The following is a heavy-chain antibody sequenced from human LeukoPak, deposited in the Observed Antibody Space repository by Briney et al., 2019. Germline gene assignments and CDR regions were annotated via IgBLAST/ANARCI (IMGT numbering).Heavy chain of an antibody. D-gene: IGHD2/OR15-2a*01. CDR3: ARVPEYPLGAFDI. CDR1: GYTFTVYY. CDR2: INPNSGGT. V-gene: IGHV1-2*02. Sequence: ASVKVSRKASGYTFTVYYMHWVRQAPAQGLEWMGWINPNSGGTNYAQKFQGRVTMTRDTSISTAYMELSRLRSDDTAVYYCARVPEYPLGAFDIWGQGTMVTVSS. J-gene: IGHJ3*02.